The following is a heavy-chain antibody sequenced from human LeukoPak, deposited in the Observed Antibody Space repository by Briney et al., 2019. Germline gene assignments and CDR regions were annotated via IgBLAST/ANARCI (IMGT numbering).Heavy chain of an antibody. J-gene: IGHJ4*02. CDR3: AREDGSFDY. D-gene: IGHD5-24*01. CDR2: ISAYNGDT. CDR1: GYTFTSYG. Sequence: ASVKVSCKASGYTFTSYGFTWVRQAPGQGLEWMGWISAYNGDTNYAQRLQGRVTMTTDTSTSTAYMELRSLRSDDTAVYYCAREDGSFDYWGQGTLVIVSS. V-gene: IGHV1-18*01.